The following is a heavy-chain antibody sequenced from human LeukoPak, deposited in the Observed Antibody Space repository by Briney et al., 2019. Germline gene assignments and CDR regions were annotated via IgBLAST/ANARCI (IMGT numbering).Heavy chain of an antibody. Sequence: ASVKVSCKASGYTFTSYGISWVRQAPGQGLEWMGWISAYNGNTKHAQKLQGRVTMTTDTSPSTAYMELRSLRSDDPAVYYCARVTGDPDYYYYMDVWGKGTTVTVSS. J-gene: IGHJ6*03. CDR1: GYTFTSYG. V-gene: IGHV1-18*01. CDR2: ISAYNGNT. D-gene: IGHD1-14*01. CDR3: ARVTGDPDYYYYMDV.